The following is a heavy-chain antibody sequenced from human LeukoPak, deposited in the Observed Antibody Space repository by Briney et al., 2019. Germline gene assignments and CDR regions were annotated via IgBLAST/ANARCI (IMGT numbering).Heavy chain of an antibody. Sequence: GESLKISCKGSGYSFTSYWIGWVRQMPGKGLEWMGIIYPGDSDTRYSPSFQGQVTNSADKSISTAYLQWSSLKASDTAMYYCARRLSYYDSSGRKYYFDYWGQGTLVTVSS. CDR3: ARRLSYYDSSGRKYYFDY. J-gene: IGHJ4*02. D-gene: IGHD3-22*01. CDR2: IYPGDSDT. V-gene: IGHV5-51*01. CDR1: GYSFTSYW.